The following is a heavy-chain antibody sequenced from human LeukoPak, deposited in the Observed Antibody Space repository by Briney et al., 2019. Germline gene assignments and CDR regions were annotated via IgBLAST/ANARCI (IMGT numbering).Heavy chain of an antibody. CDR2: IYSGDST. Sequence: GGSLRLSCAACSFNFRSNYMSWVRQAPGKGLEWVSVIYSGDSTFHADSVRGRFTISRDNSKNTLYLQMNSLRAEDTAVYYCARGATRFDYWGQGTLVTVSS. J-gene: IGHJ4*02. CDR3: ARGATRFDY. V-gene: IGHV3-53*01. CDR1: SFNFRSNY.